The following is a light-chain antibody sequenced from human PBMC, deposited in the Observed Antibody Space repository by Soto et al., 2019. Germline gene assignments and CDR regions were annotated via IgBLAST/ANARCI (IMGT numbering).Light chain of an antibody. J-gene: IGKJ1*01. Sequence: IQLTQSPSSLSASVGDTVTISCRASQTIDNYLAWYQQYPGRAPKLLIYLASTLKSGVPSRFSGSGSGTDFMLTISSLQPEDFATYYCQQLDSNPPWTFGQGTRVEIK. CDR1: QTIDNY. V-gene: IGKV1-9*01. CDR2: LAS. CDR3: QQLDSNPPWT.